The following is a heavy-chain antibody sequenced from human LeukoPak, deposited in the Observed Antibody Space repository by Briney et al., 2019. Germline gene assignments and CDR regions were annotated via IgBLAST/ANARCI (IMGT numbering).Heavy chain of an antibody. CDR2: ISAYNGNT. CDR1: GYTLTSHG. D-gene: IGHD6-13*01. Sequence: ASVKVSCKASGYTLTSHGISWVRQAPGQGLEWMGWISAYNGNTNYAQKLQGRVTMTTDTSTSTAYMELRSLRSDDTAVYFCARDLEGIAAPRSPKNAFDIWGQGTMVTVSS. V-gene: IGHV1-18*01. J-gene: IGHJ3*02. CDR3: ARDLEGIAAPRSPKNAFDI.